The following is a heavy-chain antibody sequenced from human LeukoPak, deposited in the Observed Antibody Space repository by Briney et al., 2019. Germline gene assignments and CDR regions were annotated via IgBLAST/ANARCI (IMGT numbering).Heavy chain of an antibody. D-gene: IGHD2-15*01. Sequence: GGSLRLSCAASGFTFNRYSMNWVRQAPGKGLEWVSYISGSSSNIYYADSVKGRFIISRDNAENSLYLQMNSLRAEDTAVYYCARGDCTGSSCPGDYWGQGTLVTVSS. CDR3: ARGDCTGSSCPGDY. V-gene: IGHV3-48*01. J-gene: IGHJ4*02. CDR2: ISGSSSNI. CDR1: GFTFNRYS.